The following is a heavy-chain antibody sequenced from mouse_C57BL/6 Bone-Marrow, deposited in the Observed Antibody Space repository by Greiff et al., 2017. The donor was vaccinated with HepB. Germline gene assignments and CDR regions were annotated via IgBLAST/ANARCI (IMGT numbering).Heavy chain of an antibody. Sequence: QVQLQQPGAELVKPGASLRISCKASGYTFTSYCLTWVKQRPGQGLEWIGDIYPGSGSTNYNEKFKSKATLTVDTSSSTAYMQLSSLTSEDSAVYYCARNYGSSYGVDYWGQGTSVTVSS. V-gene: IGHV1-55*01. D-gene: IGHD1-1*01. CDR2: IYPGSGST. J-gene: IGHJ4*01. CDR1: GYTFTSYC. CDR3: ARNYGSSYGVDY.